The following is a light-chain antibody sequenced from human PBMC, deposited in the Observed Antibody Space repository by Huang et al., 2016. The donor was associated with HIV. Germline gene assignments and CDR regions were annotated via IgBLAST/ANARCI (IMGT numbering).Light chain of an antibody. V-gene: IGKV3-15*01. CDR3: QQYDDWPPWT. CDR1: QNISS. J-gene: IGKJ1*01. Sequence: DIVMTQSPATLSVSPVERAILSCRASQNISSLAWYQQKSGQSTRLLIYDASSRATGIQARFSGSGSGTEFTLTVSSLQSEDFALDYCQQYDDWPPWTFGQGTQVDIK. CDR2: DAS.